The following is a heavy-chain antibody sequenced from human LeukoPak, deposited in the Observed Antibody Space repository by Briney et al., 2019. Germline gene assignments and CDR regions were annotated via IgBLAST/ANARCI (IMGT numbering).Heavy chain of an antibody. Sequence: TSETLSLTCTVSGGSISNYYWSWIRQPPGKGLEWIGYIYYSGGTNYNPSLKSRVTISVDTSKNQFSLKLSSVTAADTAVYYCARQLKGAYTAEVLDYWGQGTLVTVSS. CDR3: ARQLKGAYTAEVLDY. CDR1: GGSISNYY. J-gene: IGHJ4*02. V-gene: IGHV4-59*08. CDR2: IYYSGGT. D-gene: IGHD3-16*01.